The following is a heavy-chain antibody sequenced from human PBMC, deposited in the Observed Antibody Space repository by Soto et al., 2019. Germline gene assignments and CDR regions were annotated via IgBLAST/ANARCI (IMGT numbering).Heavy chain of an antibody. Sequence: GGSLRLSCSASGFTFSSYAMHWVRQAPGKGLEYVSAISSNGGSTYYADSVKGRFTISRDNSKNTLYLQMSSLRAEDTAVYYCVKDPPYSSSWYAFDYWGQGTLVTVSS. V-gene: IGHV3-64D*06. CDR3: VKDPPYSSSWYAFDY. CDR1: GFTFSSYA. J-gene: IGHJ4*02. CDR2: ISSNGGST. D-gene: IGHD6-13*01.